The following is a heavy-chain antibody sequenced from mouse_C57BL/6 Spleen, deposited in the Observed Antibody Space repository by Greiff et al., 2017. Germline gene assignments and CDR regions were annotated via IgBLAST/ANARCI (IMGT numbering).Heavy chain of an antibody. CDR2: IYPGSGST. CDR1: GYTFTSYC. D-gene: IGHD2-4*01. V-gene: IGHV1-55*01. Sequence: QVQLQQPGAELVKPGASVKMSCKASGYTFTSYCITWVKQRPGQGLEWIGDIYPGSGSTNYNEKFKSKATLTVDTSSSTAYMQLSSLTSEDSAVYYCARAGDYGDYYAMDYWGQGTSVTVSS. J-gene: IGHJ4*01. CDR3: ARAGDYGDYYAMDY.